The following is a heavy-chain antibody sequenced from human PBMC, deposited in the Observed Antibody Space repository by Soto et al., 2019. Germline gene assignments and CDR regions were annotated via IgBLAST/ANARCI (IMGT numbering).Heavy chain of an antibody. J-gene: IGHJ6*02. Sequence: SQTLSLTCVISGDSVSSNSAAWNWIRQSPSRGLEWLGRTYYRSKWYNDYAVSVKSRITINPDTSKNQFSLQLNSVTPEDTAVYYCARGECTNGVCYIGSGYYYGMDVWGQGTTVTVS. CDR1: GDSVSSNSAA. D-gene: IGHD2-8*01. CDR3: ARGECTNGVCYIGSGYYYGMDV. V-gene: IGHV6-1*01. CDR2: TYYRSKWYN.